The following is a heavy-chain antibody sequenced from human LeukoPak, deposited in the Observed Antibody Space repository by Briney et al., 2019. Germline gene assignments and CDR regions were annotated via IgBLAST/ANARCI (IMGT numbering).Heavy chain of an antibody. Sequence: PGGSLRLSCAASGFTFSSYWMSWVRQAPGKGLEWVANIKQDGSVKYYVDSVKGRFTISRDNAKNSLYLQMNSLRAEDTAVYYCARAIPYYDFWSGYYYFDYWGQGTLVTVSS. V-gene: IGHV3-7*01. CDR1: GFTFSSYW. J-gene: IGHJ4*02. D-gene: IGHD3-3*01. CDR2: IKQDGSVK. CDR3: ARAIPYYDFWSGYYYFDY.